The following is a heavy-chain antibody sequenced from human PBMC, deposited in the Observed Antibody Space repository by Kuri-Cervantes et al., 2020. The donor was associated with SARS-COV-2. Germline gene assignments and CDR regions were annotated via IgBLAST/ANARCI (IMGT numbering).Heavy chain of an antibody. Sequence: GGSLRLSSAASGFTFSSYSMNWVRHAPGKGLEWVSSISSSSSYIYYADSVKGRFTISRDNAKNSLYLQMNSLRAEDTAVYYCARVHSYGPQDYYYYGMDVWGQGTTVTVSS. V-gene: IGHV3-21*01. D-gene: IGHD5-18*01. CDR2: ISSSSSYI. J-gene: IGHJ6*02. CDR1: GFTFSSYS. CDR3: ARVHSYGPQDYYYYGMDV.